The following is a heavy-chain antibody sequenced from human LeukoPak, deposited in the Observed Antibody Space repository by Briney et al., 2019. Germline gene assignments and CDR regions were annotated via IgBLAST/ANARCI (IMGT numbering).Heavy chain of an antibody. J-gene: IGHJ3*02. CDR3: ARERRKTYYYDSSGYRDAFDI. Sequence: GGSLRLSCAASGFTFSSYEMNWVRQAPGKGLEWVSYISSSGSTIYYADSVKGRFTISRDNAKNSLYLQMNSLRAEDTAAYYCARERRKTYYYDSSGYRDAFDIWGQGTMVAVSS. CDR1: GFTFSSYE. CDR2: ISSSGSTI. V-gene: IGHV3-48*03. D-gene: IGHD3-22*01.